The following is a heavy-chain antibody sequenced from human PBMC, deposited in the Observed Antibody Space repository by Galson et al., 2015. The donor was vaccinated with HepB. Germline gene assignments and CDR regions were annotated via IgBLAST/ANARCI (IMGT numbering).Heavy chain of an antibody. V-gene: IGHV2-5*02. CDR3: AHVMITFGGVIGPDAFDI. J-gene: IGHJ3*02. D-gene: IGHD3-16*02. Sequence: PALVKPTQTLTLTCTFSGFSLRSTGVGVGWIRQPPGKALEWLAVIYWDDDDRYSPSLKSRLKITKDTSKNQVVLTMTNMDPVDTATYYCAHVMITFGGVIGPDAFDIWGQGTKVTVSS. CDR2: IYWDDDD. CDR1: GFSLRSTGVG.